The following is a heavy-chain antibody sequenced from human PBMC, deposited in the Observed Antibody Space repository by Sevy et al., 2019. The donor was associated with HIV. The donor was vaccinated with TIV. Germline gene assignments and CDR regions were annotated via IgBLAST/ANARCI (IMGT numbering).Heavy chain of an antibody. J-gene: IGHJ6*02. V-gene: IGHV3-33*07. D-gene: IGHD3-16*02. CDR3: ARDAQRLPLGELSRIPSARGRMDV. Sequence: GGSLRLSCAASGFTFNNYGMYWVRQAPGKGLEWVAFVSSDESNKYYVESVKGRFTISRDNSKNTLYLQMNSLRPEDRAVYYCARDAQRLPLGELSRIPSARGRMDVWGQGTAVTVSS. CDR2: VSSDESNK. CDR1: GFTFNNYG.